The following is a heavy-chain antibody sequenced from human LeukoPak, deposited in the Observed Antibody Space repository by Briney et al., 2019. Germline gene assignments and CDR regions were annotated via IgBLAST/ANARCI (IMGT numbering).Heavy chain of an antibody. CDR1: GGSINSYF. V-gene: IGHV4-59*08. D-gene: IGHD3-3*02. CDR2: IYYSGRT. J-gene: IGHJ5*02. Sequence: SETLSLNCTVSGGSINSYFWNWIRQPPGKGMQWIGYIYYSGRTKYNPSLESRVTMSVDTSKNQISLNLNSVTAADTAVYYCERQSSFSDISTAFLDLWGQGTLVTVSS. CDR3: ERQSSFSDISTAFLDL.